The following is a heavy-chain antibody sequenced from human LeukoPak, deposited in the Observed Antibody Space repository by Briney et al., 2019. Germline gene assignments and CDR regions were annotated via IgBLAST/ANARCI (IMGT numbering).Heavy chain of an antibody. CDR1: GYSISSSYY. J-gene: IGHJ4*02. D-gene: IGHD5-18*01. CDR3: ATRDTAMGY. CDR2: IYYSGST. Sequence: SETLSLTCTVSGYSISSSYYWDWIRQPPGKGLEWIGNIYYSGSTYYNPSLESRVTISVDKSKNQFSLKLSSVTAADTAVYYCATRDTAMGYWGQGTLVTVSS. V-gene: IGHV4-38-2*02.